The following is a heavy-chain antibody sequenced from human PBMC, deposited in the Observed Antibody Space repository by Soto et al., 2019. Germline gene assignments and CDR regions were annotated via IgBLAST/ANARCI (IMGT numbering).Heavy chain of an antibody. Sequence: QMQLVQSGAEVKKPGSSVTVSCKASVGTFSSYAISWVRQAPGPGLEWMGGIIHIFGTANYAQKFQGRVTITADESTSTAYMELSSLRSEDTAVDYCARSRGYDYYYGMDVWGQGTTVTVSS. J-gene: IGHJ6*02. CDR1: VGTFSSYA. CDR3: ARSRGYDYYYGMDV. V-gene: IGHV1-69*01. CDR2: IIHIFGTA. D-gene: IGHD1-1*01.